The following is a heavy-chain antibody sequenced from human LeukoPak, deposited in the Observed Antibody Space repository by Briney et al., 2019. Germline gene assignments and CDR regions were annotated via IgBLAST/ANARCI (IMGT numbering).Heavy chain of an antibody. CDR1: GFTFSSYA. V-gene: IGHV3-23*01. D-gene: IGHD6-25*01. Sequence: QTGGSLRLSCAASGFTFSSYAMSWVRQAPGKGLEWVSVISASGGSTHYAESVKGRFTISRDNAKNTLYLQMNSLRAEDTAVYYCARDYIAADYWGQGTLVTVSS. J-gene: IGHJ4*02. CDR3: ARDYIAADY. CDR2: ISASGGST.